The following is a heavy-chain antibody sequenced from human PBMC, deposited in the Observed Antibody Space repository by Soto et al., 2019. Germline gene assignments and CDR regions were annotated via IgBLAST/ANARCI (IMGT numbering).Heavy chain of an antibody. CDR2: INHSGST. Sequence: TLSLTCAVYGGSFSGYYWSWIRQPPGKGLEWIGEINHSGSTNYNPSLKSRVTISVDTSKNQFSLKLSSVTAADTAVYYCASCIAASPGYYYGMDVWGQGTTVTVSS. J-gene: IGHJ6*02. V-gene: IGHV4-34*01. D-gene: IGHD6-6*01. CDR1: GGSFSGYY. CDR3: ASCIAASPGYYYGMDV.